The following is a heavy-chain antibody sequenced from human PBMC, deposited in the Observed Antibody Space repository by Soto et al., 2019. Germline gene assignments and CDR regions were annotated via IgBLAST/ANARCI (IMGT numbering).Heavy chain of an antibody. Sequence: GESLKISCKGSGYSFTSYWISWVRQMPGKGLEWMGRIDPSDSYTNYSPSFQGQVTISADKSISTAYLQWSSLKASDTAMYYCARHVGTLLRGYCASTSCRFGPWGQGTLVTVSS. CDR2: IDPSDSYT. D-gene: IGHD2-2*01. V-gene: IGHV5-10-1*04. J-gene: IGHJ5*02. CDR1: GYSFTSYW. CDR3: ARHVGTLLRGYCASTSCRFGP.